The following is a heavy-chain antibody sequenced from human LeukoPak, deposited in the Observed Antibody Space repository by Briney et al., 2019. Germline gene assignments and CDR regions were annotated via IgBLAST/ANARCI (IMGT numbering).Heavy chain of an antibody. J-gene: IGHJ4*02. Sequence: SETLSLTCTVSGGSISSSSYYWGWIRQPPGKGLEWIGSINYSGSTYYNPSLKSRVTISVDTSKNQFSLKLSSVTAADTAVYYCARWEVTAGFDYWGQGTLVTVSS. CDR2: INYSGST. V-gene: IGHV4-39*01. CDR1: GGSISSSSYY. CDR3: ARWEVTAGFDY. D-gene: IGHD1-14*01.